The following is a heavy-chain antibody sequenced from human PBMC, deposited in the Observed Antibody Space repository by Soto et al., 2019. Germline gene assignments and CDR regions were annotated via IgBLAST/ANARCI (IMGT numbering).Heavy chain of an antibody. CDR3: ARDDVGYCTSDVSYTKPLDY. J-gene: IGHJ4*02. CDR2: ISSYIGNT. D-gene: IGHD2-8*01. V-gene: IGHV1-18*01. Sequence: QVQLVQSGAEMEKPGASVKVSCKASGYTFTSYGISWVRQAPGQGLEWMGWISSYIGNTKYAQKFQGRVTMTTDTSTSTAYMEVRSLRADDTAVYYCARDDVGYCTSDVSYTKPLDYWGQGALVTVSS. CDR1: GYTFTSYG.